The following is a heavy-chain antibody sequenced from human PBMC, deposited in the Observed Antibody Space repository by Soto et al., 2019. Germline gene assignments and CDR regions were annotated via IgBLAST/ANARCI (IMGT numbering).Heavy chain of an antibody. V-gene: IGHV5-51*01. Sequence: GESLKISCKGSGYSFTRYWIGRVRQMPGEGLEWMGIIYPGDSDTRYSPSFQGQVTISADKSISTAYLQWSSLKASDTAIYYCARHLYCSGGSCHDYWGQGTLVTVSS. CDR1: GYSFTRYW. D-gene: IGHD2-15*01. J-gene: IGHJ4*02. CDR2: IYPGDSDT. CDR3: ARHLYCSGGSCHDY.